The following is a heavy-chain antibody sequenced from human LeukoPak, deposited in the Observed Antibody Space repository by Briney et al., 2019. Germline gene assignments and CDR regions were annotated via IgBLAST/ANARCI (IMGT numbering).Heavy chain of an antibody. CDR1: GFTFSSYG. CDR2: ISYDGSNK. CDR3: AKDKWLGELSPDY. Sequence: GRSLRLSCAASGFTFSSYGMHWVRQAPGKGLEWVAVISYDGSNKYYADSVKGRFTISRDNSKNTLYLQMNSLRAEDTAVYYCAKDKWLGELSPDYWGQGTLVTVSS. J-gene: IGHJ4*02. D-gene: IGHD3-10*01. V-gene: IGHV3-30*18.